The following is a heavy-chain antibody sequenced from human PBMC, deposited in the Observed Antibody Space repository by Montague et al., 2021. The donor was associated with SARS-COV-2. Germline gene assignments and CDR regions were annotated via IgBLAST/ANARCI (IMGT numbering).Heavy chain of an antibody. J-gene: IGHJ6*02. V-gene: IGHV3-21*01. CDR2: ISSSSSYI. CDR1: GFTFSSNT. D-gene: IGHD1-26*01. CDR3: ARVGIYYYYGMDV. Sequence: SLRLSCAASGFTFSSNTMNWVRQAPGKGLEWVSSISSSSSYISYADLVMGRFTISRDNAKNSLYLQMNSLRAEDTAVYYCARVGIYYYYGMDVWGQGTTVTVSS.